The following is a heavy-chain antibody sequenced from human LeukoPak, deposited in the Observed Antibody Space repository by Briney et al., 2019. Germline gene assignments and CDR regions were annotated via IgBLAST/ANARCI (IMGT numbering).Heavy chain of an antibody. D-gene: IGHD2-2*01. J-gene: IGHJ6*02. V-gene: IGHV3-23*01. CDR3: AKEKGIYCSSIDCSPGMDV. CDR2: ISGSGGST. CDR1: GFTFSVYA. Sequence: GGSLRLSCAASGFTFSVYAMSWVRQAPGKGLEWVSAISGSGGSTYYADSVRGRFTISRDNSKNTLYLQMSSLRAEDTAVYYCAKEKGIYCSSIDCSPGMDVWGQGTTVTVSS.